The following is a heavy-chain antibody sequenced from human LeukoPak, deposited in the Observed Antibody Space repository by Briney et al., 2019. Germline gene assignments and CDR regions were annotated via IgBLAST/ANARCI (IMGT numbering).Heavy chain of an antibody. CDR1: AFTLSTYW. Sequence: PAESLTLSCAPSAFTLSTYWMSCVRHLPGRGLEWVAYTKQDGSEKYHVDSVKGRFTVSRDNAKNSLYLQVNSLMSEDTAVYYCATEGYCSGGNCPSAFFDNWGQGTMVTVSS. CDR3: ATEGYCSGGNCPSAFFDN. J-gene: IGHJ4*02. D-gene: IGHD2-15*01. V-gene: IGHV3-7*01. CDR2: TKQDGSEK.